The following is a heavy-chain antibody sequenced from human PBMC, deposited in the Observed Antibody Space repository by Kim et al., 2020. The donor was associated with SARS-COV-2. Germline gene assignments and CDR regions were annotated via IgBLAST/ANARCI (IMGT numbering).Heavy chain of an antibody. Sequence: SETLSLTCAVYGGSFSGYYWSWIRQPPGKGLEWIGEINHSGSTNYNPSLKSRVTISVDTSKNQFSLKLSSVTAADTAVYYCARGWGLLPLYYFDYWGQGTLVTVSS. J-gene: IGHJ4*02. V-gene: IGHV4-34*01. D-gene: IGHD1-26*01. CDR1: GGSFSGYY. CDR2: INHSGST. CDR3: ARGWGLLPLYYFDY.